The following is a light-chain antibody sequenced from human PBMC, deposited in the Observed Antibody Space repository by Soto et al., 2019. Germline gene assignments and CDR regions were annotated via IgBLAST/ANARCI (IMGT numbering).Light chain of an antibody. CDR2: GAS. Sequence: EIVLTQSPGTLSVSLGDRATLSCRASQIISSSYLAWYQQKPGQAPRLLFYGASNRATGIPDRFSGSGSGTDFTLTISRLEPEDFAVYYCQQYGRSLWTFGQGTKVDIK. CDR3: QQYGRSLWT. J-gene: IGKJ1*01. V-gene: IGKV3-20*01. CDR1: QIISSSY.